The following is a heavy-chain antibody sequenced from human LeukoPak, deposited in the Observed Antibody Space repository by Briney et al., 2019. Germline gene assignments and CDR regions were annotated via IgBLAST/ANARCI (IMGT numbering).Heavy chain of an antibody. CDR3: ANLPHYYGSGIYYNVDY. CDR1: GFTFSSYA. Sequence: GGSLRLSCAASGFTFSSYAMSWVRQAPGKGLEWVSAISGSGGSTYYADSVKGRFTISRDNSKNTLYLQMNSLRAEDTAVYYCANLPHYYGSGIYYNVDYWGQGTLVTVSS. D-gene: IGHD3-10*01. V-gene: IGHV3-23*01. CDR2: ISGSGGST. J-gene: IGHJ4*02.